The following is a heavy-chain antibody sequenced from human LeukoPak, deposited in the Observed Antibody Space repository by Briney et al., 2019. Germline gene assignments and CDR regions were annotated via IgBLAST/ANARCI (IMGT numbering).Heavy chain of an antibody. V-gene: IGHV1-69*04. J-gene: IGHJ6*02. Sequence: SVKVSCKASGGTFSSYAISWVRQAPGQGLEWMGRIIPILGIANYAQKFQGRVTITADKSTSTAYMELSSLRSEDTAVYYCARALEPYYYYGMDVWGRGTTVTVSS. CDR2: IIPILGIA. CDR1: GGTFSSYA. D-gene: IGHD1-1*01. CDR3: ARALEPYYYYGMDV.